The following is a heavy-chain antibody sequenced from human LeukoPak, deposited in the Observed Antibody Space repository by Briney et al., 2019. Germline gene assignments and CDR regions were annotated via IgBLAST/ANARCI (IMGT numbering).Heavy chain of an antibody. D-gene: IGHD3-3*01. V-gene: IGHV1-69*01. Sequence: SVKVSCTASEGTFSSYAISWVRQAPGQGLEWMGGIIPIFGTANYAQKFQGRVTITADESTSTAYMELSSLRSEDTAVYYCARDTFGVVISYYYYYYMDVWGKGTTVTVSS. CDR3: ARDTFGVVISYYYYYYMDV. CDR2: IIPIFGTA. CDR1: EGTFSSYA. J-gene: IGHJ6*03.